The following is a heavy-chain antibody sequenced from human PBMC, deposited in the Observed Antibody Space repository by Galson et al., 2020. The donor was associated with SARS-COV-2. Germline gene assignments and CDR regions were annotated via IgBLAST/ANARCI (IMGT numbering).Heavy chain of an antibody. CDR3: ATWYDSSGYHYYYYYMDV. Sequence: ASVKVSCKASGGTFSSYAISWVRQAPGQGLEWMGGIIPIFGTANYAQKFQGRVTITTDESTSTAYMELSSLRSEDTAVYYCATWYDSSGYHYYYYYMDVWGKGTTGTVSS. V-gene: IGHV1-69*05. CDR1: GGTFSSYA. D-gene: IGHD3-22*01. CDR2: IIPIFGTA. J-gene: IGHJ6*03.